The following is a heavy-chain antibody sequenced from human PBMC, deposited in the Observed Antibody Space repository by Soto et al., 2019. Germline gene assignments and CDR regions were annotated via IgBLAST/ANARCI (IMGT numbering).Heavy chain of an antibody. D-gene: IGHD3-3*01. CDR3: ARGSRLKLRFLEWPTRHDAFDI. CDR2: INPNSGGT. CDR1: GYTFTGYY. Sequence: GASVKVSCKASGYTFTGYYMHWVRQAPGQGLEWMGWINPNSGGTNYAQKFQGWVTMTRDTSISTAYMELSRLRSDDTAVYYCARGSRLKLRFLEWPTRHDAFDIWGQGTMVTVSS. J-gene: IGHJ3*02. V-gene: IGHV1-2*04.